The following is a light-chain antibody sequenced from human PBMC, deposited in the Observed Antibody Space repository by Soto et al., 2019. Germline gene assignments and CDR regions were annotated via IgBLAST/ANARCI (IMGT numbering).Light chain of an antibody. J-gene: IGKJ4*01. V-gene: IGKV2-28*01. CDR2: LAS. CDR1: QSLLHSNGNNY. CDR3: KQALQYPLT. Sequence: DIVLTQSPLSLSVTPGEPASSSCRSSQSLLHSNGNNYLEWYLQKPGQSPQVLVYLASNRASGVPDRFSGSGSGTDFTLKISRVEAEDAGVYSGKQALQYPLTFGGGNKVEIK.